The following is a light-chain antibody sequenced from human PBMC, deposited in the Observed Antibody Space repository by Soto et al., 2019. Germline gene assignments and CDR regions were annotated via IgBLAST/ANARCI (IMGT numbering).Light chain of an antibody. Sequence: DIVLTQSPLSLPVTPGEPASISCRSSQSLLHSNGYNYLDWYVQKPGQSPQLLIYLAYNRDSGVPDRVTGRGSGTDFTLKISSVEAADVGVYYCMPALQTPRTFGQGTKVEIK. V-gene: IGKV2-28*01. CDR2: LAY. CDR3: MPALQTPRT. J-gene: IGKJ1*01. CDR1: QSLLHSNGYNY.